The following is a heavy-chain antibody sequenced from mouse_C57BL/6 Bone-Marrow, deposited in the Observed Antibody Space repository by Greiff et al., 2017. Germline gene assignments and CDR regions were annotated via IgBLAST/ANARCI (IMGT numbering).Heavy chain of an antibody. Sequence: EVKVVESGGGLVQPGGSLSLSCAASGFTFTDYYMSWVRQPPGKALEWLGFIRNKANGYTTEYSASVKGRFTISRDNSQSILYLQMNALRAEDSATYYCARETGYFDYWGQGTTLTVSS. J-gene: IGHJ2*01. CDR3: ARETGYFDY. CDR1: GFTFTDYY. CDR2: IRNKANGYTT. V-gene: IGHV7-3*01.